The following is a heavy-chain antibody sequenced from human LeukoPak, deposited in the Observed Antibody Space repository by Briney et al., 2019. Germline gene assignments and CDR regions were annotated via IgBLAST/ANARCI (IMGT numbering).Heavy chain of an antibody. CDR3: AKPRLRGGYLFDY. CDR2: VSDDGSNK. J-gene: IGHJ4*02. Sequence: GGSLRLSCAPSGFTFSSYGMHWVRQAPGKGLEWMAVVSDDGSNKYYEDSVRGRFTISRDNSKNTLYLQMSSLSDEDTAVYCCAKPRLRGGYLFDYWGQGTLVTVSS. V-gene: IGHV3-30*18. D-gene: IGHD5-12*01. CDR1: GFTFSSYG.